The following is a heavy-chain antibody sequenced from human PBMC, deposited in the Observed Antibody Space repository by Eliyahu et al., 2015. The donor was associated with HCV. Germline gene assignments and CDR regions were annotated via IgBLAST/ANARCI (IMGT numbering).Heavy chain of an antibody. CDR3: ARGLRPYYYDSSGYPQVDAFDI. CDR1: GGXFXSYS. Sequence: QVQLVQSGAEVKKPGSSVKVSCKASGGXFXSYSISWVRQAPGPGXXXMGGVIPILGTANYAQKFQGRVTITADESTSTAYMELSSLRSEDTAVYYCARGLRPYYYDSSGYPQVDAFDIWGQGTMVTVSS. J-gene: IGHJ3*02. V-gene: IGHV1-69*01. CDR2: VIPILGTA. D-gene: IGHD3-22*01.